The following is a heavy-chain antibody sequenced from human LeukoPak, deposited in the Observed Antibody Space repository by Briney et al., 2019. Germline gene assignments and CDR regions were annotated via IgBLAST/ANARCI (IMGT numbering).Heavy chain of an antibody. D-gene: IGHD2-21*02. CDR3: AKAGRLLFYDY. CDR1: GFTFSNYA. Sequence: GGSLRLSCAASGFTFSNYAMSWVRQAPGKGLEWVSAISDRGGSTYYADSVKGRFTISRDNSKNTLYLQMNSLRAEDTAVYYCAKAGRLLFYDYWGQGTLVTVSS. V-gene: IGHV3-23*01. J-gene: IGHJ4*02. CDR2: ISDRGGST.